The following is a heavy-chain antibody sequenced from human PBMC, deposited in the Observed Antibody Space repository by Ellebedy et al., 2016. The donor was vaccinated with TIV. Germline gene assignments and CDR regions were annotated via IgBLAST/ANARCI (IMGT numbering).Heavy chain of an antibody. CDR1: GFTFSSYA. D-gene: IGHD3-22*01. CDR3: ARDRGYDSSGYYLYYFDY. J-gene: IGHJ4*02. V-gene: IGHV3-23*01. Sequence: GGSLRLSXAASGFTFSSYAMSWVRQAPGKGLEWVSAISGSGGSTYYADSVKGRFTISRDNSKNTLYLQMNSLRAEDTAVYYCARDRGYDSSGYYLYYFDYWGQGTLVTVSS. CDR2: ISGSGGST.